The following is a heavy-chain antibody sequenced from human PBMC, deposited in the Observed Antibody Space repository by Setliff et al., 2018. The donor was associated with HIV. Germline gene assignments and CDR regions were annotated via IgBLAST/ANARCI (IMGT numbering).Heavy chain of an antibody. CDR3: ASLLVFPAGGLFDF. CDR2: INPDGDT. J-gene: IGHJ4*01. D-gene: IGHD1-26*01. Sequence: SETLSLTCAVYGGSFSGHFWTWIRQPPVKGLEWIGNINPDGDTNYNYISSMKGRLTLSLDTSKNQFSLTLRSVTAADTAVYYCASLLVFPAGGLFDFWGHGNLVTVSS. CDR1: GGSFSGHF. V-gene: IGHV4-34*01.